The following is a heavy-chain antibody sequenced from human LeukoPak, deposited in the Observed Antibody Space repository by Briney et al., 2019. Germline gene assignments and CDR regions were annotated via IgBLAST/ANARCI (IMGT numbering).Heavy chain of an antibody. V-gene: IGHV4-59*01. D-gene: IGHD3-22*01. CDR3: TRGTMMVGP. J-gene: IGHJ5*02. CDR2: IYYSGST. Sequence: PSETLSLTCTVSGGSLSNYYWSWIRQPPGKGLEWIGCIYYSGSTTYNPSLKSRATISVDTSKNQFSLRLSSVTAADTAVYYCTRGTMMVGPWGQGTLVTVSS. CDR1: GGSLSNYY.